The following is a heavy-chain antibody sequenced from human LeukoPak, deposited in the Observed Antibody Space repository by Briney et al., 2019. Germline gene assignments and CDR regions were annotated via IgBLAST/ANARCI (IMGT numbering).Heavy chain of an antibody. Sequence: ASVKVSCKASGYTLTSYGISWVRQAPGQGLEWMGWISAYNGNTNYAQKLQGRVTMTTDTSTSTAYMELRSLRTDDTAVYYCARAGYDSSGYPSHYWGQGTLVTVSS. CDR2: ISAYNGNT. D-gene: IGHD3-22*01. J-gene: IGHJ4*02. CDR1: GYTLTSYG. CDR3: ARAGYDSSGYPSHY. V-gene: IGHV1-18*01.